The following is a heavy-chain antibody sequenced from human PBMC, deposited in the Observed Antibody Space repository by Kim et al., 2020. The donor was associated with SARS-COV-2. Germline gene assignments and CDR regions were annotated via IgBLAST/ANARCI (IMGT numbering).Heavy chain of an antibody. Sequence: GGSLRLSCAASGFTFSSYAMYWVRQAPGKGLEWVSTISGSGDNTFYADSVKGRFTISRDNSKNTLYLQMNSLRAEDTAVYYCAKDRFLDYWGQGTLVTVS. CDR1: GFTFSSYA. CDR2: ISGSGDNT. D-gene: IGHD3-16*01. V-gene: IGHV3-23*01. CDR3: AKDRFLDY. J-gene: IGHJ4*02.